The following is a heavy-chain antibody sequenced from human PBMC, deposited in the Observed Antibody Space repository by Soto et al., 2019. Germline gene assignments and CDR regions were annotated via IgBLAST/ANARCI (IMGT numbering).Heavy chain of an antibody. CDR2: ISNDGNNN. D-gene: IGHD5-12*01. CDR3: SRFVGYGGSEYYFDN. CDR1: GFTFRSYA. V-gene: IGHV3-30-3*02. Sequence: QVQPVESGGGVVQPGRSLRLSCVVSGFTFRSYAMHWVRQAPGKGLEWVAVISNDGNNNYHADSVKGRFTISRDNSKNTLYLLMDSLRAEDTALYYCSRFVGYGGSEYYFDNWGQGIHVIVST. J-gene: IGHJ4*02.